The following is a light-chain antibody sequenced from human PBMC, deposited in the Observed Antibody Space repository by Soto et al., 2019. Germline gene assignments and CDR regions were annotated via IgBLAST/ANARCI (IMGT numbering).Light chain of an antibody. CDR1: QSVLYSSNNKNY. V-gene: IGKV4-1*01. J-gene: IGKJ1*01. Sequence: DIVMTQSPDSLAVSLGERATINCKSSQSVLYSSNNKNYLAWYQQKPGQVPKLLIYWASTRESGVPDRFSGSGSGTDFTLTISSLQAADVAVYYCQQYYPIPGTFGQGTKVEIK. CDR3: QQYYPIPGT. CDR2: WAS.